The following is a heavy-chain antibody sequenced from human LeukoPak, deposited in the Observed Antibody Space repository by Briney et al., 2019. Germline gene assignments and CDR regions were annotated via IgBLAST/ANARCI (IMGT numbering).Heavy chain of an antibody. D-gene: IGHD1-26*01. V-gene: IGHV3-23*01. CDR3: AKDLAGSGSYSFDY. Sequence: GGSLRLSCAASGVTFSNYAVSWVRQTPGKGLEWVSRISGSGGRTYYADSVKGRVTISRDNSKNAPHLQMNSLRTEDTAVYYCAKDLAGSGSYSFDYWGQGTLVTVSS. CDR2: ISGSGGRT. CDR1: GVTFSNYA. J-gene: IGHJ4*02.